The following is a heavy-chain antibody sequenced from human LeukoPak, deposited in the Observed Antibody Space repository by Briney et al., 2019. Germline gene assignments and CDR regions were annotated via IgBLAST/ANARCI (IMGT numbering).Heavy chain of an antibody. CDR3: AKDHSLEYSSGWLGYYGMDV. Sequence: PGRSLRLSCAASGFTFSSYGMHWVRQAPGKGLGWVAVISYDGSNKYYADSVKGRFTISRDNSKNTLYLQMNSLRAEDTAVHYCAKDHSLEYSSGWLGYYGMDVWGQGTTVTVSS. CDR1: GFTFSSYG. D-gene: IGHD6-19*01. V-gene: IGHV3-30*18. CDR2: ISYDGSNK. J-gene: IGHJ6*02.